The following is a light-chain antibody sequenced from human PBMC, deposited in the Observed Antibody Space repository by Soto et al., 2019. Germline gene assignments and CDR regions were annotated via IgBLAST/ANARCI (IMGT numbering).Light chain of an antibody. J-gene: IGKJ2*01. V-gene: IGKV3-11*01. CDR2: DAS. CDR3: QQRSNWPYT. CDR1: QSVSSY. Sequence: EIVLTQSPATLSLSPGERATLSCRASQSVSSYLAWYQHKPGQAPRLLIDDASNRATGIPAKFSGSGSGPDFTLTISSLEPEDFAVYYCQQRSNWPYTFGQGTKLEIK.